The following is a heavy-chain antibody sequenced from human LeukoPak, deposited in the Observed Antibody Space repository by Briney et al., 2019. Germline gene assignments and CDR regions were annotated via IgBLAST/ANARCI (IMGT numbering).Heavy chain of an antibody. D-gene: IGHD4-23*01. CDR1: GFTFSSYS. CDR2: ISSSSSYI. J-gene: IGHJ4*02. CDR3: ARDLGTVVTPGTFDY. V-gene: IGHV3-21*01. Sequence: GGSLRLSCAASGFTFSSYSMNWVRQAPGKGLEWVSSISSSSSYIYYADSVKGRFTISRDNAKNSLYLQMNSLRAEDTAVYYCARDLGTVVTPGTFDYWGQGTLVTVPS.